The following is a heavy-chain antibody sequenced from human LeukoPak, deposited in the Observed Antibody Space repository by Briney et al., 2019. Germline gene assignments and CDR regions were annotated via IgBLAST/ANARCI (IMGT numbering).Heavy chain of an antibody. Sequence: SETLSFTCTVSGVSISSYYWSWIRQPPGKGLEWIGYIYYSGSTHYNPSLKSRVTMSVDTSKNQFSLKLSSVTAADTAVYYCARLSTVTTSFDYWGQGTLVTVSS. D-gene: IGHD4-17*01. CDR2: IYYSGST. CDR3: ARLSTVTTSFDY. CDR1: GVSISSYY. V-gene: IGHV4-59*12. J-gene: IGHJ4*02.